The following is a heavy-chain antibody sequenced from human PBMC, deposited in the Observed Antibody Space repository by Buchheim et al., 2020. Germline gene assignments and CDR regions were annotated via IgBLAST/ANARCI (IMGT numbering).Heavy chain of an antibody. CDR3: TRDSTSGSYDY. CDR1: GFPFNHYA. Sequence: EVNLVESGGTLEQPGRSLRLSCATSGFPFNHYAIHWVRQAPGKGLEWVSRINSDGSGTIYADSVKGRFTISRDNAMNTLFLQMNSLRAEDTAIYYCTRDSTSGSYDYWGQGTL. J-gene: IGHJ4*02. V-gene: IGHV3-74*01. D-gene: IGHD3-10*01. CDR2: INSDGSGT.